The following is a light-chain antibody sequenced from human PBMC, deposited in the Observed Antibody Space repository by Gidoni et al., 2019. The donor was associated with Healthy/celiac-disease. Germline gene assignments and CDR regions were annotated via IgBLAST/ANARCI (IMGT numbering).Light chain of an antibody. Sequence: DIQTTQSPSSLSASVGDRVTITCQASQDISNYLNWYQQKPGKAPKLLIYDASNLETGVPSRFSGSGSGTDFTFTISSLQPEDIATYYCQQYDSLPLTFGGGTKVEIK. CDR1: QDISNY. V-gene: IGKV1-33*01. CDR2: DAS. CDR3: QQYDSLPLT. J-gene: IGKJ4*01.